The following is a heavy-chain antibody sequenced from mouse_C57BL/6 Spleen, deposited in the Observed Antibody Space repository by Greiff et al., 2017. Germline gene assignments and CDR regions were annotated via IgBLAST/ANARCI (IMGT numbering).Heavy chain of an antibody. V-gene: IGHV14-3*01. J-gene: IGHJ4*01. Sequence: VQLQQSVAELVRPGASVKLSCTASGFNIKNTYMHWVKQRPEQGLEWIGRIDPANGNTKYAPKFQGKATITADTSSNTAYLQLSSLTSEDTAIYYCARREFTTVVATDYYAMDYWGQGTSVTVSS. CDR3: ARREFTTVVATDYYAMDY. D-gene: IGHD1-1*01. CDR1: GFNIKNTY. CDR2: IDPANGNT.